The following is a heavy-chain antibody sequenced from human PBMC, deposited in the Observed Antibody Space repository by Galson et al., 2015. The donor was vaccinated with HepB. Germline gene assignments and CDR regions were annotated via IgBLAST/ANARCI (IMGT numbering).Heavy chain of an antibody. CDR1: GYSFTSYW. D-gene: IGHD3-16*01. Sequence: QSGAEVKKPGESLKVSCKGSGYSFTSYWIGWVRQMPGKGLELMGLIYPGDSDTRYSPSFQGQVTISADKSINTAYLQWSSLKASDTAMYYCASLRGADPLGFHYWGQGTLVTVSS. V-gene: IGHV5-51*01. J-gene: IGHJ4*02. CDR2: IYPGDSDT. CDR3: ASLRGADPLGFHY.